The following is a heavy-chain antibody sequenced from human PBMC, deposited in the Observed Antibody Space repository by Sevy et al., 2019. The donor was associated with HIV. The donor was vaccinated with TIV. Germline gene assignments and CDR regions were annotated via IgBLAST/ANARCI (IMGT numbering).Heavy chain of an antibody. D-gene: IGHD3-3*01. J-gene: IGHJ6*02. CDR2: INHSGST. CDR1: GGSFSGYY. V-gene: IGHV4-34*01. CDR3: ARALYYDFWSGHAYGMDV. Sequence: SETLSLTCAVYGGSFSGYYWSWIRQPPGKGLEWIGEINHSGSTNYNPSLKSRVTISVDTSKNQFSLKLSSVTAADTAVYYCARALYYDFWSGHAYGMDVWGQGTTVTVSS.